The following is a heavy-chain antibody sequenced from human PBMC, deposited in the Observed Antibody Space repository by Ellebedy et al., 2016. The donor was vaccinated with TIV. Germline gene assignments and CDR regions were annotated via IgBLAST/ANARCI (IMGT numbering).Heavy chain of an antibody. J-gene: IGHJ5*02. V-gene: IGHV1-2*02. CDR3: TRGFSIAVAGNWFDP. CDR2: INPNSGGT. D-gene: IGHD6-19*01. Sequence: ASVKVSCKASGYIFTGYCMHWVRQAPGQGLEWMAWINPNSGGTKYAQQFQGRVTLTRDTSINTAYMELSSLRSDDTAVYYCTRGFSIAVAGNWFDPWGQGTLVTVSS. CDR1: GYIFTGYC.